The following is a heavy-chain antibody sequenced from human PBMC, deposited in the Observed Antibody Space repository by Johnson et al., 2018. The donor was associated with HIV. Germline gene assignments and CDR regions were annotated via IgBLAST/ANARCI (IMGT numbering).Heavy chain of an antibody. V-gene: IGHV3-30-3*01. CDR2: ILYDGINK. J-gene: IGHJ3*02. D-gene: IGHD3-22*01. CDR3: AGAYYYDSSGYYDAFDI. CDR1: GFTFSFYA. Sequence: QVQLVESGGGVAQPGRSLRLSCAASGFTFSFYAMHWVRQAPGKGLEWVALILYDGINKYYADSVKGRFTISRDNSKNTLYLQMNSRRAEDTAVYCCAGAYYYDSSGYYDAFDIGSQGTMVNGSS.